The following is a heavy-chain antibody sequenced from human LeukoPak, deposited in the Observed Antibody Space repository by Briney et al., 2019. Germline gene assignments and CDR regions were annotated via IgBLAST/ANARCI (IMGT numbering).Heavy chain of an antibody. V-gene: IGHV3-23*01. Sequence: GGSLRLSCAASGFTFSSYAMSWVRQAPGKGLDWVSAISGSGGSTYYADSVKGRFTISRDNSKNTLYLQMSSLRAEDTAVYYCAGTYGSGSYYNVGAFDIWGQGTMVTVSS. CDR2: ISGSGGST. J-gene: IGHJ3*02. CDR1: GFTFSSYA. CDR3: AGTYGSGSYYNVGAFDI. D-gene: IGHD3-10*01.